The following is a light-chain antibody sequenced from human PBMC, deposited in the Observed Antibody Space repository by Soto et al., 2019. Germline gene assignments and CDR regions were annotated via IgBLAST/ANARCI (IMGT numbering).Light chain of an antibody. CDR2: EVS. Sequence: QSVLTQPPSASGSPGQSVTISCTGTSSDVGGYNYVSWYQQHPGKAPKLMIYEVSKRPSGVPDRFSGSKSGNTASLTVSGLQAEDEDDYYCSSYAGLRGVFGTGTKVTVL. CDR3: SSYAGLRGV. CDR1: SSDVGGYNY. J-gene: IGLJ1*01. V-gene: IGLV2-8*01.